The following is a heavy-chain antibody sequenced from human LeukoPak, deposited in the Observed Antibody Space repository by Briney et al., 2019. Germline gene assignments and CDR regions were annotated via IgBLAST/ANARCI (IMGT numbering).Heavy chain of an antibody. CDR2: IYSGGST. CDR3: ARAHSSAYTPFAY. D-gene: IGHD3-22*01. Sequence: GGSLRLSCAASGFTVSSNYMKWVRQAPGKGLEWVSVIYSGGSTYYADSVKGRFTISRDNSKNTVSLQMNSLRAEDTAVYYCARAHSSAYTPFAYWGQGTLVTVSS. V-gene: IGHV3-53*01. J-gene: IGHJ4*02. CDR1: GFTVSSNY.